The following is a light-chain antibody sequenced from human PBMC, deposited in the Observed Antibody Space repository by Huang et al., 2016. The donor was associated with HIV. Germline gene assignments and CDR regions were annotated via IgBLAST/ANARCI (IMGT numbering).Light chain of an antibody. J-gene: IGKJ1*01. Sequence: EIVLTQSPGTLSLSPGERATLSCRASQTVGHLAWYQQQPGQAPRLLIYGASTRAPGISDKFSGSGSGTDFTLIISRLELEDFAVYYCQQYGSTPRTFGQGTKVDI. CDR3: QQYGSTPRT. CDR2: GAS. CDR1: QTVGH. V-gene: IGKV3-20*01.